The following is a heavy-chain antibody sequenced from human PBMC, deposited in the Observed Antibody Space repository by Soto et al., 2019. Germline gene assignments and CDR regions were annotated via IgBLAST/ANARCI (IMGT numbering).Heavy chain of an antibody. Sequence: QVQLVQSGAEVKKPGASVKISCRPSENTFTKYYVHWVRQAPGQGLEWMGVIHPGIGNTNFAPRFQDRVTMTRDTSTGTVYMDLSSLRSDDTAVYDCAYDNSGWSLYGLDVWGQGTTVTVSS. CDR1: ENTFTKYY. J-gene: IGHJ6*02. D-gene: IGHD6-19*01. CDR2: IHPGIGNT. V-gene: IGHV1-46*01. CDR3: AYDNSGWSLYGLDV.